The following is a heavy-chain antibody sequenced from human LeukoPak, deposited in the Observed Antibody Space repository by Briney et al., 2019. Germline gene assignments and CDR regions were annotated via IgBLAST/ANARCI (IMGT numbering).Heavy chain of an antibody. D-gene: IGHD3-9*01. CDR2: INAGNGNT. CDR3: AREPYYDILTGPDYYYGMDV. CDR1: GYTFTSYA. V-gene: IGHV1-3*01. Sequence: ASVKVSCKASGYTFTSYAMHRVRQAPGQRLEWMGWINAGNGNTKYSQKLQGRVTITRDTSASTAYMELSSLRSEDTAVYYCAREPYYDILTGPDYYYGMDVWGKGTTVTVSS. J-gene: IGHJ6*04.